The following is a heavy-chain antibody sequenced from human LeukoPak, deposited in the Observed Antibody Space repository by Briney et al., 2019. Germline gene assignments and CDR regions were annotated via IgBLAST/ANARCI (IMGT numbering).Heavy chain of an antibody. CDR3: ARDRGYSYGIFDY. CDR1: GFTLSSYS. Sequence: WGSLRLFRGDSGFTLSSYSMHWVRPGPGKGLRWVAVISYDGSNIYYADSVKGRFTISRDNSKNTLYLQMNSLRAEDTAVYYCARDRGYSYGIFDYWGQGTLVTVSS. D-gene: IGHD5-18*01. J-gene: IGHJ4*02. V-gene: IGHV3-30*16. CDR2: ISYDGSNI.